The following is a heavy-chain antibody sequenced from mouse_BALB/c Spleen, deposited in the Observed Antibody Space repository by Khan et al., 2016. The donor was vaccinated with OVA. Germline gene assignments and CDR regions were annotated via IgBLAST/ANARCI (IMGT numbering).Heavy chain of an antibody. CDR2: INTYTGEP. Sequence: QNQLVQSGPELKKPGETIKISCKASGYAFTNNCMNWAMQAPGKGLKWMGWINTYTGEPTYAADFKERFAFSVDTSVSTAYMQINNLKNEDTATYFYARVRYSGTMDYWGQGTSVTVSS. V-gene: IGHV9-3-1*01. CDR1: GYAFTNNC. D-gene: IGHD2-14*01. J-gene: IGHJ4*01. CDR3: ARVRYSGTMDY.